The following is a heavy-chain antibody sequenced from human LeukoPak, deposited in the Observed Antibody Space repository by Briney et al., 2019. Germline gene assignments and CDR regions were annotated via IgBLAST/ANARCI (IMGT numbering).Heavy chain of an antibody. CDR2: ISSSSYI. CDR1: GFTFSSYS. J-gene: IGHJ4*02. D-gene: IGHD6-19*01. Sequence: PGGSLRLSCAASGFTFSSYSMNWVRQAPGKGLEWVSSISSSSYIYYADSVKGRFTISRDNAKNSLYLQMNSLRAEDTAVYYCARGGGPYSSGWTEVDYWGQGTLVTVSP. V-gene: IGHV3-21*01. CDR3: ARGGGPYSSGWTEVDY.